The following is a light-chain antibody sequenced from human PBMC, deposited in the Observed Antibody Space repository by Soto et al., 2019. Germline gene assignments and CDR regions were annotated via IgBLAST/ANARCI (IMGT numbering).Light chain of an antibody. Sequence: QSVVTQPASVSGSPGQSITISCTGTSSDVGGYNYVSWYQQHPGKAPKFMIYDVSNRPSGVSNRFSGCKSGNTASLTISGLQDEDEDDYYCSSYTTSNTRQIVFGTGTKLTVL. CDR2: DVS. J-gene: IGLJ1*01. CDR1: SSDVGGYNY. CDR3: SSYTTSNTRQIV. V-gene: IGLV2-14*01.